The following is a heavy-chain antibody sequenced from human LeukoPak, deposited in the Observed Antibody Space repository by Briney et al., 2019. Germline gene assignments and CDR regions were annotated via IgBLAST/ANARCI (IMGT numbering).Heavy chain of an antibody. CDR1: GFTFSSYS. D-gene: IGHD2-2*01. CDR3: AREYQLPYYYYYYYMDV. J-gene: IGHJ6*03. Sequence: PGGSLRLSCAASGFTFSSYSMNWVRQAPGKGLEWVSYISSSSSTIYYADSVKGRFTISRDNAKNSLYLQMNSLRAEDTAVYYCAREYQLPYYYYYYYMDVWGKGTTVTVSS. CDR2: ISSSSSTI. V-gene: IGHV3-48*04.